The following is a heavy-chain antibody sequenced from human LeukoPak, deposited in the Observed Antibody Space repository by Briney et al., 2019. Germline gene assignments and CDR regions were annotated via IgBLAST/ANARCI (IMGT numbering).Heavy chain of an antibody. Sequence: ASVKVSCKASGYTFTGYYTHWVRQAPGQGLEWMGWINPNSGGTNYAQKFQGRVTMTRDTSISTAYMELSRLRSDDTAVYYCARDMPAYSSSAGDYWGQGTLVTVSS. CDR1: GYTFTGYY. CDR3: ARDMPAYSSSAGDY. V-gene: IGHV1-2*02. J-gene: IGHJ4*02. CDR2: INPNSGGT. D-gene: IGHD6-6*01.